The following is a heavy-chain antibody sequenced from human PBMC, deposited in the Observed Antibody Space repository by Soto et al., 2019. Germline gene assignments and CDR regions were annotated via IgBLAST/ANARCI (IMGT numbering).Heavy chain of an antibody. CDR2: IYYIGTT. J-gene: IGHJ2*01. CDR1: GGSVSSAGFF. CDR3: ARWADQEYFDL. V-gene: IGHV4-61*08. Sequence: SETLSLTCTVSGGSVSSAGFFWSWFRQPPGKGLEWIGYIYYIGTTTYNPSLQSRITISVDTSKNKFSLKLSSVNAADTAAYYCARWADQEYFDLWGRGTLVTVSS.